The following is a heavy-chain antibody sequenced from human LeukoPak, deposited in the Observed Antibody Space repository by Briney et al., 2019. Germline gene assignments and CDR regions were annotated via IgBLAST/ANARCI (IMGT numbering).Heavy chain of an antibody. J-gene: IGHJ4*02. V-gene: IGHV3-21*01. D-gene: IGHD3-22*01. CDR2: ISSSSSYI. Sequence: GGSLRLSCAASGFTFSSYSMNWVRQAPGKGLEWVSSISSSSSYIYYADSVKGRFTISRGNAKNSLYLQMNSLRAEDTAVYYCARGAYTMIVVRRDKIDYWGQGTLVTVSS. CDR3: ARGAYTMIVVRRDKIDY. CDR1: GFTFSSYS.